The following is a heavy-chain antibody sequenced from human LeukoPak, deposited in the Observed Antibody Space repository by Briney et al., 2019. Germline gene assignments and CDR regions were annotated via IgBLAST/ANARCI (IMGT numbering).Heavy chain of an antibody. CDR3: AKDHWYSSSPHYFDY. CDR1: GFTFSSYS. CDR2: ISGSGGST. D-gene: IGHD6-6*01. V-gene: IGHV3-23*01. J-gene: IGHJ4*02. Sequence: GGSLRLSCAASGFTFSSYSMNWVRQVPGKGLEWVSAISGSGGSTYYADSVKGRFTISRDNSKNTLYLQMNSLRAEDTAVYYCAKDHWYSSSPHYFDYWGQGTLVTVSS.